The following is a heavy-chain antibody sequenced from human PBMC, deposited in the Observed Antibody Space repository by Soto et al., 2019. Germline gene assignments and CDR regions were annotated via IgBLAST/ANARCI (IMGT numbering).Heavy chain of an antibody. CDR1: GGSISSSSYY. D-gene: IGHD6-13*01. CDR3: AMPGIAAAGAFDI. J-gene: IGHJ3*02. V-gene: IGHV4-39*01. CDR2: IYYSGST. Sequence: SETLSLTCTVSGGSISSSSYYWGWIRQPPGKGLEWIGRIYYSGSTYYNPSLKSRVTISVDTSKNQFSLKLSSVTAADTAVYYWAMPGIAAAGAFDIWGQGTMVTVSS.